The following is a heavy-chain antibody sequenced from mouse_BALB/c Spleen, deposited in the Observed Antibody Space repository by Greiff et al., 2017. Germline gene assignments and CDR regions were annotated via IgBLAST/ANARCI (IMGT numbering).Heavy chain of an antibody. CDR2: ISSGSSTI. V-gene: IGHV5-17*02. CDR1: GFTFSSFG. Sequence: DVHLVESGGGLVQPGGSRKLSCAASGFTFSSFGMHWVRQAPEKGLEWVAYISSGSSTIYYADTVKGRFTISRDNPKNTLFLQMTSLRSEDTAMYYCARWDAGFYYFDYWGQGTTLTVSS. J-gene: IGHJ2*01. D-gene: IGHD4-1*01. CDR3: ARWDAGFYYFDY.